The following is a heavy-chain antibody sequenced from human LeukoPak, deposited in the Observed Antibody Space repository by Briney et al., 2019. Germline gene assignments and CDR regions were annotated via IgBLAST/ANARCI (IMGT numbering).Heavy chain of an antibody. CDR2: ISDRGSRT. CDR3: AKRGVVIRVILVGFHKEAYYFDS. V-gene: IGHV3-23*01. J-gene: IGHJ4*02. CDR1: GITLSNHG. Sequence: QPGGSLRLSCAVSGITLSNHGMSWVRQAPGKGLEWVAGISDRGSRTNYADSVKGRFTISTDHPKNTLYLQMNSLRAEDTAVYFCAKRGVVIRVILVGFHKEAYYFDSWGQGALVTVSS. D-gene: IGHD3-22*01.